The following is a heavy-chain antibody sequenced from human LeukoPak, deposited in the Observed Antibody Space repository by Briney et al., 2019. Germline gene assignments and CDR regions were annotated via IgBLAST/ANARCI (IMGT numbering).Heavy chain of an antibody. V-gene: IGHV3-23*01. D-gene: IGHD3-22*01. Sequence: PGGPLRLSCAASGLTHSSYAMSWVHQPPGKGLDSVSTISGSGGGTYYADSVKGRFTISRDNSKNTLYLQMNSLRAEDTAVYYCAKNPTYYYDSSDSWGQGTLVTVSS. CDR1: GLTHSSYA. CDR2: ISGSGGGT. J-gene: IGHJ4*02. CDR3: AKNPTYYYDSSDS.